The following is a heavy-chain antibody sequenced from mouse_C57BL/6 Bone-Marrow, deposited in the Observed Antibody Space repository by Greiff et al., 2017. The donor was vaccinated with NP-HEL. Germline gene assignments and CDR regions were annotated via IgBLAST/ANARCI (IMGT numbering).Heavy chain of an antibody. J-gene: IGHJ3*01. CDR1: GYTFTDYY. CDR2: INPNNGGT. Sequence: EVQLQQSGPELVKPGASVKISCKASGYTFTDYYMNWVKQSHGKSLEWIGDINPNNGGTSYNQKVKGKATFTLDKSSSTAYMELRSLTSEDSAAYYCARRTYFHAWFAYWGQGTLVTVSA. D-gene: IGHD2-10*01. V-gene: IGHV1-26*01. CDR3: ARRTYFHAWFAY.